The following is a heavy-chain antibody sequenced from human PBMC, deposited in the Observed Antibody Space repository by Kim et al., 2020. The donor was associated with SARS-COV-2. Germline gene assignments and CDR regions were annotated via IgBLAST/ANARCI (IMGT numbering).Heavy chain of an antibody. CDR3: ATTRNRNSGSYGMDV. CDR1: GGSFKIYG. J-gene: IGHJ6*02. CDR2: IVPLLDST. V-gene: IGHV1-69*13. D-gene: IGHD1-7*01. Sequence: SVKVSCKFSGGSFKIYGINWVRLAPGQGLEWMGAIVPLLDSTNYAQKLQGRVTINADDSTATVYMEMRSLRSDDTAVYYCATTRNRNSGSYGMDVWGQGTTVTVS.